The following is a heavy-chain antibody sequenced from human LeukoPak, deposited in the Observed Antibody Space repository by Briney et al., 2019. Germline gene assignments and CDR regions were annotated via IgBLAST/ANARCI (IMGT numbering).Heavy chain of an antibody. CDR2: IWYDGSNK. CDR1: GFTFSNAW. Sequence: GGSLRLSCAASGFTFSNAWMTWVRQAPGKGLEWVAVIWYDGSNKYYADSVKGRFTISRDNSKNTLYLQMNSLRAEDTAVYYCARGVDYTFDYWGQGTLVTVSS. J-gene: IGHJ4*02. D-gene: IGHD4-11*01. CDR3: ARGVDYTFDY. V-gene: IGHV3-33*08.